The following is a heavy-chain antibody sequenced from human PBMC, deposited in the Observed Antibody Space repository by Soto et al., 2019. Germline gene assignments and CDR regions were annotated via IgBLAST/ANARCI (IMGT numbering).Heavy chain of an antibody. J-gene: IGHJ4*02. D-gene: IGHD4-17*01. V-gene: IGHV1-69*01. Sequence: QVQLGQSGTEVKKTGSSVKVSCKASGGTFSTFGIIWVRQAPGQGLEWMGGIIPFFGTARYSQKFEDRITITADESTNTVYMDLRSLTSEDTAIYYCAKSAPMDAGDKYYYDFWGQGALVTVSS. CDR1: GGTFSTFG. CDR3: AKSAPMDAGDKYYYDF. CDR2: IIPFFGTA.